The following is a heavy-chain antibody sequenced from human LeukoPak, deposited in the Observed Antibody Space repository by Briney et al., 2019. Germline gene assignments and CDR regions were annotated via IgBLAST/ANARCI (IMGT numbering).Heavy chain of an antibody. CDR3: ARGSYYGSGSFPSIDY. CDR2: INPGGGST. V-gene: IGHV1-46*01. Sequence: ASVKVSCKASGYTFTSYYMHWVRQAPGQGLEWMGIINPGGGSTSYAQKFQGRVTMTRDTSTSTVYMELSSLRSEDTAVYYCARGSYYGSGSFPSIDYWGQGTLVTVSS. D-gene: IGHD3-10*01. J-gene: IGHJ4*02. CDR1: GYTFTSYY.